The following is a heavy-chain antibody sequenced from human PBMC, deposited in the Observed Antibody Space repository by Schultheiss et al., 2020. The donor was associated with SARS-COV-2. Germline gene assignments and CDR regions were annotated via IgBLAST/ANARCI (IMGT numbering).Heavy chain of an antibody. CDR1: GASISSSNW. CDR3: AREGSSGYRRFDP. J-gene: IGHJ5*02. V-gene: IGHV4-4*02. D-gene: IGHD3-22*01. Sequence: SQTLSLTCAVSGASISSSNWWSWVRQPPGKGLEWIGYIYYSGSTYYNPSLKSRVTISVDTSKNQFSLKLSSVTAADTAVYYCAREGSSGYRRFDPWGQGTLVTVSS. CDR2: IYYSGST.